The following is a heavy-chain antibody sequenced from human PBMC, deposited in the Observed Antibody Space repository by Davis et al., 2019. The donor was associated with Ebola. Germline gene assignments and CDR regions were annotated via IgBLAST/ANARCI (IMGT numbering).Heavy chain of an antibody. J-gene: IGHJ4*02. CDR1: GFTFSDYY. D-gene: IGHD3-10*01. V-gene: IGHV3-11*01. CDR3: AKIGVRHSGDY. Sequence: PGGSLRLSCAASGFTFSDYYMSWIRQAPGKGLEWVSYISSSGEITFYADSVKGRFTISRDNAKNSLNLQMHSLTAEDTAVYYCAKIGVRHSGDYWGQGTVVTVSS. CDR2: ISSSGEIT.